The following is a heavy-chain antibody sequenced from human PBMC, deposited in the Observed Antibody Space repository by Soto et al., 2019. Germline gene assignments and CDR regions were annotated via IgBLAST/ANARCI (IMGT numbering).Heavy chain of an antibody. Sequence: QVQLQESGPGLVKPSETLSLTCTVSGVSFSSYYWSWIRQPPGKGLEWIGYIHYSGSTSYNPSLMRGFARAVDTSNNQFALKQSSVSAADTAVYYCAKQSRPPGILPGYYLRFDIWGQGTMVTVSS. J-gene: IGHJ3*02. CDR3: AKQSRPPGILPGYYLRFDI. V-gene: IGHV4-59*08. CDR1: GVSFSSYY. D-gene: IGHD3-9*01. CDR2: IHYSGST.